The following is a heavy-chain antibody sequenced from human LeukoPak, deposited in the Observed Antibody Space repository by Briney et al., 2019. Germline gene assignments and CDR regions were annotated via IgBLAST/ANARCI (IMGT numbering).Heavy chain of an antibody. D-gene: IGHD3-3*01. CDR3: ARANRFLEWLPNVY. Sequence: ASVKVSCKASGGTFSSYAISWVRQAPGQGLEWMGGIIPIFGTANYAQKFQGRVTITTDESTSTAYMELSSLRSEDTAVYYCARANRFLEWLPNVYWGQGTLVTVSS. CDR1: GGTFSSYA. J-gene: IGHJ4*02. CDR2: IIPIFGTA. V-gene: IGHV1-69*05.